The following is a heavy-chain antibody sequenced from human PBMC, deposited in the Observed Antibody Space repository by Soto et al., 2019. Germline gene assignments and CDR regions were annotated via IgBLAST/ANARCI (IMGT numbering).Heavy chain of an antibody. J-gene: IGHJ4*02. CDR1: GGSFSGYY. Sequence: PSETLSLTCAVYGGSFSGYYWSWIRQPPGKGLEWIGEINHSGSTNYNPSLKSRVTISVDTSKNQFSLKLSSVTAADTAVYYCAIQDDGGNPTLDYGGQEPLVTFSS. V-gene: IGHV4-34*01. D-gene: IGHD2-15*01. CDR2: INHSGST. CDR3: AIQDDGGNPTLDY.